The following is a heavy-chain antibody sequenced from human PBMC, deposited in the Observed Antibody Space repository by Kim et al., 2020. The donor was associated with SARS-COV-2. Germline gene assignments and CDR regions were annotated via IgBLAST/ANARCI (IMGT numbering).Heavy chain of an antibody. CDR1: GGSFSGYY. D-gene: IGHD2-15*01. CDR2: INHSGST. Sequence: SETLSLTCAVYGGSFSGYYWSWIRQPPGKGLEWIWEINHSGSTNYNPSLKSRVTISVDTSKNQFSLKLSSVTAADTAVYYCARPSGYCSGGSCLKYYGMDVWGQGTTVTVSS. V-gene: IGHV4-34*01. J-gene: IGHJ6*02. CDR3: ARPSGYCSGGSCLKYYGMDV.